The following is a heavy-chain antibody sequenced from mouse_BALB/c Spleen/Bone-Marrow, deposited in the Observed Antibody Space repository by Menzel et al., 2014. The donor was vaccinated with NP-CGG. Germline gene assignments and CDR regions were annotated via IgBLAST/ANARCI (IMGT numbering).Heavy chain of an antibody. Sequence: DVKLVESGPDLVKPSQSLSLTCTVTGYSITSGYSWHWIRQFPGNKLEWMGYIHYSGSTNYNPSLKSRISITRDTSKNQFFLQLNSVTTEDTATYYCARSIYYYGSSFYYYAMDYWGRGTSVTVSS. V-gene: IGHV3-1*02. CDR1: GYSITSGYS. D-gene: IGHD1-1*01. CDR3: ARSIYYYGSSFYYYAMDY. CDR2: IHYSGST. J-gene: IGHJ4*01.